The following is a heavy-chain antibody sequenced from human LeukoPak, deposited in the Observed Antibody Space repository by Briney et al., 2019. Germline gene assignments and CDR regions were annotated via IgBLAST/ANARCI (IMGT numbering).Heavy chain of an antibody. CDR1: GYTFTSYD. J-gene: IGHJ6*02. CDR3: VGYYGSGSYPRRYYYGMDV. Sequence: GASVKVSCKASGYTFTSYDINWVRQATGQGLEWMGWMNPNSGNTGYAQKFQGRVTMTRNTSISTAYMELSSLRSEDTAVYYCVGYYGSGSYPRRYYYGMDVWGQGTTATVSS. CDR2: MNPNSGNT. V-gene: IGHV1-8*01. D-gene: IGHD3-10*01.